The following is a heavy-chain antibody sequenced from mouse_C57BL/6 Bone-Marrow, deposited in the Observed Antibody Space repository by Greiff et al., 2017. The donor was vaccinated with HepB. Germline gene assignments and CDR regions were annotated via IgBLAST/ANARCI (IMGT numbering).Heavy chain of an antibody. CDR2: IWSGGST. CDR3: ARNADQAWFAY. V-gene: IGHV2-2*01. Sequence: VQVVESGPGLVQPSQSLSITCTVSGFSLTSYGVHWVRQSPGKGLEWLGVIWSGGSTDYNAAFISRLSISKDNSKSQVFFKMNSLQADDTAIYYCARNADQAWFAYWGQGTLVTVSA. CDR1: GFSLTSYG. J-gene: IGHJ3*01.